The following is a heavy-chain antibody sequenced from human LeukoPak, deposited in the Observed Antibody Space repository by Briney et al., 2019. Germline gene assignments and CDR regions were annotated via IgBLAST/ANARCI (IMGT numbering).Heavy chain of an antibody. J-gene: IGHJ4*02. CDR2: LIPVFDTG. CDR1: GGSFSTNA. V-gene: IGHV1-69*01. D-gene: IGHD3-16*01. Sequence: ASVKVSCKASGGSFSTNAISWVRQAPGQGLEWMGALIPVFDTGTYSQKFQDRLTITADQSTSTVYMELSSLTSEDTAVYYCTKDPRGRIGLFDYWGQGTLVTVSS. CDR3: TKDPRGRIGLFDY.